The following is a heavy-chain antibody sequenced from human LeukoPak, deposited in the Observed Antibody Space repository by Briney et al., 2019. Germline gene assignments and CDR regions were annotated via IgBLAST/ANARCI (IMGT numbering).Heavy chain of an antibody. CDR1: GFTFSSYG. CDR3: ARAEYYYDSSGLFDP. V-gene: IGHV3-23*01. J-gene: IGHJ5*02. CDR2: ISGSGGST. Sequence: GGSLRLSCAASGFTFSSYGMSWVRQAPGKGLEWVSAISGSGGSTYYADSVKGRFTISRDNSKNTLYLQMNSLRAEDTAVYYCARAEYYYDSSGLFDPWGQGTLVTVSS. D-gene: IGHD3-22*01.